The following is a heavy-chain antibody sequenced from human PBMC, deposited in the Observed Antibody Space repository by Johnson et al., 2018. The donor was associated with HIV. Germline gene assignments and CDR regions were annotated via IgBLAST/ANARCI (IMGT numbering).Heavy chain of an antibody. CDR2: IYSGGST. V-gene: IGHV3-66*01. CDR1: GFTVSSNY. Sequence: VQLVESGGGLVQPGGSLRLSCAASGFTVSSNYMSWVRQAPGKGLEWVSVIYSGGSTYYADSVKGRFTISRDNSKNTLYLQMNSLRAEDTAVYYCAKDRSGRAGAFDIWGQGTMVTVSS. CDR3: AKDRSGRAGAFDI. J-gene: IGHJ3*02. D-gene: IGHD1-26*01.